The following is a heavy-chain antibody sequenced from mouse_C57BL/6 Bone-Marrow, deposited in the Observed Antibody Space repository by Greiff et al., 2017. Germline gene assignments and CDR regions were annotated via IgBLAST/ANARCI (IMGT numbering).Heavy chain of an antibody. Sequence: VQLQQPGAELVMPGASVKLSCKASGYTFTSYWMHWVKQRPGQGLEWIGEIDPSDSYTNYNQKFKGKSTLTVDKSSSTAYMQLSSLTSEDSAVYYCARAGTTVGAPMDYWGQGTSVTVSS. J-gene: IGHJ4*01. V-gene: IGHV1-69*01. CDR1: GYTFTSYW. CDR2: IDPSDSYT. CDR3: ARAGTTVGAPMDY. D-gene: IGHD1-1*01.